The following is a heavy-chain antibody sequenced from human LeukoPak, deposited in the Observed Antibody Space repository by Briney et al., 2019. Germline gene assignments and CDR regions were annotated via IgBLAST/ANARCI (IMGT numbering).Heavy chain of an antibody. CDR3: ARGEDDIVATSYFDY. Sequence: GGSLRLSCAASGFTLSSYSMNWVRQAPGKGLEWVSSISSSSSYIYYADSVKGRFTISRDNAKNSLYLQMNSLRAEDTAVYYCARGEDDIVATSYFDYWGQGTLVTVSS. D-gene: IGHD5-12*01. CDR2: ISSSSSYI. CDR1: GFTLSSYS. V-gene: IGHV3-21*01. J-gene: IGHJ4*02.